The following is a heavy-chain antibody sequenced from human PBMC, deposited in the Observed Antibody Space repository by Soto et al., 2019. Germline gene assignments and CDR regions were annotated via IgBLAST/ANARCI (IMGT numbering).Heavy chain of an antibody. CDR2: IYHSGST. CDR3: ARQLIGYCSSTSCQRAGYKWFDP. J-gene: IGHJ5*02. V-gene: IGHV4-38-2*01. CDR1: CYSISSGYY. D-gene: IGHD2-2*01. Sequence: SETLSLTCAVSCYSISSGYYWGWIRQPPGKGLEWIGSIYHSGSTYYNPSLKSRVTISVDTSKNQFSLKLSSVTAADTAVYYCARQLIGYCSSTSCQRAGYKWFDPSGQGTLVTVSS.